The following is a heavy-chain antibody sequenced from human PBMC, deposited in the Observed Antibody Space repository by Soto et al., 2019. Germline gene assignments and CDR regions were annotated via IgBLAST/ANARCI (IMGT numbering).Heavy chain of an antibody. V-gene: IGHV4-30-4*01. D-gene: IGHD4-17*01. J-gene: IGHJ4*02. CDR3: ARSEAVKNFWRIDY. CDR1: GGSISSGDYY. Sequence: PAETLSLTCTVSGGSISSGDYYWSWIRQPPGKGLEWIGYIYYSGSTYYNPSLKSRVTISVDTSKNQFSLKLSSVTAADTAVYYCARSEAVKNFWRIDYWGQGTPVTVSS. CDR2: IYYSGST.